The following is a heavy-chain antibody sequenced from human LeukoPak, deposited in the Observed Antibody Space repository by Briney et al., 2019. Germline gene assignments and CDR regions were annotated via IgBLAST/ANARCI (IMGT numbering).Heavy chain of an antibody. Sequence: GGSLRLSCAASGLTVSSSYMAWVRQDPGRGLEWVSIMYAIGTTSYADSVKGRFTISRDNAKNTLYLQMNNLRAEDTAIYYCAQQLTGRNYYFAMDVWGQGTTVTVSS. CDR3: AQQLTGRNYYFAMDV. D-gene: IGHD1-1*01. V-gene: IGHV3-53*01. J-gene: IGHJ6*02. CDR1: GLTVSSSY. CDR2: MYAIGTT.